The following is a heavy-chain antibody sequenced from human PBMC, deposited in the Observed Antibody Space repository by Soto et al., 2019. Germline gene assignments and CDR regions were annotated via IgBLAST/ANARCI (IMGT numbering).Heavy chain of an antibody. V-gene: IGHV3-23*01. J-gene: IGHJ1*01. CDR3: AKDSGYHDSSGYPTECFHH. CDR2: ISGSGGAT. CDR1: GFTFRSYA. Sequence: GGSLRLSCVASGFTFRSYAMSWVRQAPGKGLEWVSGISGSGGATYYGDSVKGRFTISRDNSKNTLYLQMNSLRAEDTAVYYCAKDSGYHDSSGYPTECFHHWGQGTQVTVSS. D-gene: IGHD3-22*01.